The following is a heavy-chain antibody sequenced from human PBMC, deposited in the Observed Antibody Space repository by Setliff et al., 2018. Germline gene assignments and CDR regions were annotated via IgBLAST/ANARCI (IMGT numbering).Heavy chain of an antibody. D-gene: IGHD6-25*01. CDR1: GYSFSTYA. CDR2: INTNTGNP. J-gene: IGHJ6*03. CDR3: ARASRFAAIVWKGDYYMDV. Sequence: GASVKVSCKASGYSFSTYAMSWIRQAPGQGLEWMGWINTNTGNPSYAQGFTGRFVFSLDTSVSTAYLQISSLEPEDTAMYYCARASRFAAIVWKGDYYMDVWGKGTTVTVSS. V-gene: IGHV7-4-1*02.